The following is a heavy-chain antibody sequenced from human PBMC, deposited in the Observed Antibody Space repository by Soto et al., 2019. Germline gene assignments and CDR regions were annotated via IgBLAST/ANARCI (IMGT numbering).Heavy chain of an antibody. CDR2: ISAYNGNT. Sequence: QVQLVQSGAEVKKPGASVKVSCKASGYTFTSYGISWVRQAPGQGLEWMGWISAYNGNTNYAQKLQGRVTMTTDTSTSTAYMVLRSLRSDDTAVYYCARVTLVVPAAIPSYYYGMDVWGQGTTVTVSS. CDR3: ARVTLVVPAAIPSYYYGMDV. D-gene: IGHD2-2*02. CDR1: GYTFTSYG. V-gene: IGHV1-18*04. J-gene: IGHJ6*02.